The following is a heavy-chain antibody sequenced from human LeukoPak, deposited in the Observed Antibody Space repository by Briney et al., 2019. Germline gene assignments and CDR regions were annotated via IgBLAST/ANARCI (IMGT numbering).Heavy chain of an antibody. V-gene: IGHV3-21*01. Sequence: PGGSLRLSCAASGFTFSSYSMSWVRQAPGKGLEWVSSISSSSSYIYYADSVKGRVTISRDNAKNSLYLQMNSLRAEDTAVYYCAREGSAYYDFWSGYYFRWFDPWGQGTLVTVSS. J-gene: IGHJ5*02. D-gene: IGHD3-3*01. CDR2: ISSSSSYI. CDR3: AREGSAYYDFWSGYYFRWFDP. CDR1: GFTFSSYS.